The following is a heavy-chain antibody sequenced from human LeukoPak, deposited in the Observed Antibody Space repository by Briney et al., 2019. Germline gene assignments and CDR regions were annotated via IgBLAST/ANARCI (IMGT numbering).Heavy chain of an antibody. Sequence: QSGGSLRLSCAASGFTVSSNYMSWVRQAPGKGLEWVSVIYSGGSTYYADSVKGRFTISRDNTKNTLYLQMNSLRAEDTAVYYCARAVVVAANQVDAFDIWGQGTMVTVSS. D-gene: IGHD2-15*01. CDR2: IYSGGST. CDR3: ARAVVVAANQVDAFDI. CDR1: GFTVSSNY. J-gene: IGHJ3*02. V-gene: IGHV3-53*01.